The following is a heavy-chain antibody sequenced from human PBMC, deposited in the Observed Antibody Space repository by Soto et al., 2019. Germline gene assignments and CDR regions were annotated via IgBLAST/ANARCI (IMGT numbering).Heavy chain of an antibody. J-gene: IGHJ5*01. Sequence: SETLSLSCTVSGGSISSGGYYWSWIRQHPGKGQEWIGYIYYSGSTYYNPSLKSRGTISVDTSKNQFSLKLSSVTAADKAVYYCARVGGLNWFASWGQGTLVTVSS. CDR1: GGSISSGGYY. V-gene: IGHV4-31*03. CDR2: IYYSGST. CDR3: ARVGGLNWFAS.